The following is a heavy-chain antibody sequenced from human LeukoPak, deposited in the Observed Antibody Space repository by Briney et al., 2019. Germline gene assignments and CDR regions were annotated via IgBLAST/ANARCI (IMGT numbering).Heavy chain of an antibody. CDR1: GVSISSSSYY. D-gene: IGHD3-22*01. CDR2: IYYSGST. CDR3: ARQKDYYDSSGYYLRYYYYGMDV. J-gene: IGHJ6*02. V-gene: IGHV4-39*01. Sequence: SETLSLTCTVSGVSISSSSYYWGWIRQPPGKGLEWIGSIYYSGSTYYNPSLKSRVTISVDTSKNQFSLKLSSVTAADTAVYYCARQKDYYDSSGYYLRYYYYGMDVWGQGTTVTVSS.